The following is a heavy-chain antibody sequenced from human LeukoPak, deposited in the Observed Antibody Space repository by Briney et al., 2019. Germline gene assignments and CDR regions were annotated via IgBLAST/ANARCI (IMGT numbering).Heavy chain of an antibody. CDR2: IRDTGNSSTT. CDR1: GFTFSEHY. CDR3: VRVGYYSGWTDFDY. D-gene: IGHD6-19*01. J-gene: IGHJ4*02. Sequence: PGGSLRLSCAASGFTFSEHYMVWVGQAPGKGREGGARIRDTGNSSTTESAASGRGTFTISTDDSKNSLYLHIISLKTEDTDVYSCVRVGYYSGWTDFDYWGQGALVTVSS. V-gene: IGHV3-72*01.